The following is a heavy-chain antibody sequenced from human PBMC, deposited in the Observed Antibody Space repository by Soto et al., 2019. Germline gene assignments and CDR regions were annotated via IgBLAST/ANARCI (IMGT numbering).Heavy chain of an antibody. CDR2: ISSSSSTI. D-gene: IGHD3-22*01. V-gene: IGHV3-48*02. CDR1: GFTFSSYS. J-gene: IGHJ3*02. CDR3: AGGYDSSGYFSVLVGAFDI. Sequence: PGGSLRLSCAASGFTFSSYSMNWVRQAPGKGLEWVSYISSSSSTIYYADSVKGRFTISRDNAKNSLYLQMNSLRDEDTAVYYCAGGYDSSGYFSVLVGAFDIWGQGTMVTVSS.